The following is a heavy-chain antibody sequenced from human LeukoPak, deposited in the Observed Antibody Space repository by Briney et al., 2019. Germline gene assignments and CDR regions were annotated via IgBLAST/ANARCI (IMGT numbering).Heavy chain of an antibody. CDR2: IYYSGTT. CDR1: GGSISSYY. J-gene: IGHJ4*02. D-gene: IGHD6-13*01. CDR3: ARGVYISAAQYAY. Sequence: PSETLSLTCTVSGGSISSYYWSWIRQPPAEGLVWIGYIYYSGTTNYNPSLKSRVSISVDTSKNQFSRKLSSVTAADTAVYYCARGVYISAAQYAYWGQGTLVTVSS. V-gene: IGHV4-59*01.